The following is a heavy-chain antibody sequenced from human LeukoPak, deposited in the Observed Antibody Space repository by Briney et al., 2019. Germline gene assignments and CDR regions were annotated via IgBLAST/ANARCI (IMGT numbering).Heavy chain of an antibody. D-gene: IGHD3-10*01. CDR1: GGSISSGDYY. CDR3: ARATYYYGSGSSTWDY. Sequence: SETLSLTCTVSGGSISSGDYYWSWIRQPPGKGLESIGYIYYSGSTYYNPSLKSRVTISVDTSKNQFSLKLSSVTAADTAVYYCARATYYYGSGSSTWDYWGQGTLVTVSS. CDR2: IYYSGST. J-gene: IGHJ4*02. V-gene: IGHV4-30-4*01.